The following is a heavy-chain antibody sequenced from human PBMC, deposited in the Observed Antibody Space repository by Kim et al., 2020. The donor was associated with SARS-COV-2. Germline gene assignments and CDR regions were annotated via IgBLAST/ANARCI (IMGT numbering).Heavy chain of an antibody. J-gene: IGHJ5*02. CDR2: INHSGST. V-gene: IGHV4-34*01. D-gene: IGHD3-3*01. CDR3: ARGVRHLKSGITIFGVVIIGPTWFDP. Sequence: SETLSLTCAVYGGSFSGYYWSWIRQPPGKGLEWIGEINHSGSTNYNPSLKSRVTISVDTSKNQFSLKLSSVTTADTAVYYCARGVRHLKSGITIFGVVIIGPTWFDPWGQGTLVTVSS. CDR1: GGSFSGYY.